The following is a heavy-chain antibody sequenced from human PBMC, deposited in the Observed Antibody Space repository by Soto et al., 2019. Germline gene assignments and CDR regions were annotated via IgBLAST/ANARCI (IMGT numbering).Heavy chain of an antibody. V-gene: IGHV4-30-2*05. CDR2: INHSGST. CDR3: ARYSYYYDSSGYRPLDY. J-gene: IGHJ4*02. Sequence: GLEWIGEINHSGSTYYNPSLKSRVTISVDTSKNQFSLKLSSVTAADTAVYYCARYSYYYDSSGYRPLDYWGQGTLVTVSS. D-gene: IGHD3-22*01.